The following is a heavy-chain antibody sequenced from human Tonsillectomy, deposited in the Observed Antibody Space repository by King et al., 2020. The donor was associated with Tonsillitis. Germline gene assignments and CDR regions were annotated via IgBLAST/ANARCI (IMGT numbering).Heavy chain of an antibody. D-gene: IGHD6-13*01. CDR2: IYYSGST. V-gene: IGHV4-59*01. CDR1: GGSISSYY. Sequence: QLQESGPGLVKPSETLSLTCTVSGGSISSYYWSWIRQPPGKGLEWIGYIYYSGSTNYNPSLKSRVTISVDTSKNQFSLKLSSVTAADTAVYYCARFKRLVRGEPYNWFDPWGQGTLVTVSS. CDR3: ARFKRLVRGEPYNWFDP. J-gene: IGHJ5*02.